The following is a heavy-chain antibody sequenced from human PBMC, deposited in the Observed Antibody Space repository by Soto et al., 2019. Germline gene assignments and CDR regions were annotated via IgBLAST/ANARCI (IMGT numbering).Heavy chain of an antibody. D-gene: IGHD1-7*01. J-gene: IGHJ5*02. CDR1: GYTFSSFD. Sequence: QVQLVQSGAEVKKPGASVRVSCKASGYTFSSFDINWVRQAPGQRLEWIGWMNPNSGNVGYAQKFQGRVTMTRDTSISTAYLELSSLRSEDTAVYFCARAWNWWFDPWGQGTLVTVSS. V-gene: IGHV1-8*01. CDR2: MNPNSGNV. CDR3: ARAWNWWFDP.